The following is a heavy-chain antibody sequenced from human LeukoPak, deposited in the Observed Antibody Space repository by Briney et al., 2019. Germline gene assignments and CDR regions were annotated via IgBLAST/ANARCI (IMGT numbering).Heavy chain of an antibody. CDR2: ISGSGGST. Sequence: GGSLRLSCAASGFTFSSYAMSWVRQAPGKGLEWVSAISGSGGSTYYADSVKGRFTISRDNSKNTLYLQMNSLRAEDTAVYYCARGYGELTDKTFDYWGQGTLVTVSS. D-gene: IGHD3-10*01. CDR1: GFTFSSYA. V-gene: IGHV3-23*01. J-gene: IGHJ4*02. CDR3: ARGYGELTDKTFDY.